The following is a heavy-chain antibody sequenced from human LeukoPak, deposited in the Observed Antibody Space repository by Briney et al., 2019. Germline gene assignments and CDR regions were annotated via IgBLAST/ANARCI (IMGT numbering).Heavy chain of an antibody. D-gene: IGHD6-13*01. Sequence: PGGSLRLSYAASGLTFSSYAMHWVRQAPGKGLEWVSSISSSSSYIYYADSVKGRFTISRDNAKNSLYLQMNSLRAEDTAVYYCARDLGSSSIYYFDYWGQGTLVTVSS. V-gene: IGHV3-21*01. CDR2: ISSSSSYI. CDR3: ARDLGSSSIYYFDY. CDR1: GLTFSSYA. J-gene: IGHJ4*02.